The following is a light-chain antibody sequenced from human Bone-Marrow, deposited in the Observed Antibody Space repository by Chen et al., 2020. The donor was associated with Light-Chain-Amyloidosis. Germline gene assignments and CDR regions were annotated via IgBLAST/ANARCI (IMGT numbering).Light chain of an antibody. CDR3: QVWDRSSDCPV. CDR1: NIGSTS. J-gene: IGLJ3*02. V-gene: IGLV3-21*02. CDR2: DDI. Sequence: SYVLTQPSSVSVAPGQTATIACGGNNIGSTSVHWYQQTPGQAPLLVVYDDIDRPSGIPERLSGSNSGNTATLTISRVEAGDEADYYCQVWDRSSDCPVFGGGTKLTVL.